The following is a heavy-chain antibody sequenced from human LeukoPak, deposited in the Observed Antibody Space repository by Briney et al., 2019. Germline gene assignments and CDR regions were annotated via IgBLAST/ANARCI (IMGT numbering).Heavy chain of an antibody. J-gene: IGHJ4*02. CDR1: GASISSSY. D-gene: IGHD3-10*01. Sequence: SETLSLTCTVSGASISSSYWSWLRQPPGRGLEWIGYISSSGTTNYNTSLESRVTISRDTSKDQFSLKLTSVTAADTAVYYCARGHPRGSITMVRGRYFDYWGQGTLVTVSS. CDR3: ARGHPRGSITMVRGRYFDY. CDR2: ISSSGTT. V-gene: IGHV4-59*01.